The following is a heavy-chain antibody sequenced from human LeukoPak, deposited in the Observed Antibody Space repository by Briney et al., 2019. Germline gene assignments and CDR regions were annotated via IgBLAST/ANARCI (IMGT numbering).Heavy chain of an antibody. CDR2: TYYRSKWYN. V-gene: IGHV6-1*01. J-gene: IGHJ5*02. CDR3: ARDSRDRTINSSGRLNWFDP. CDR1: GDSVSSNSAA. D-gene: IGHD6-19*01. Sequence: SSQTLSLTCAISGDSVSSNSAAWNWIRQSPSRGLEWLGRTYYRSKWYNDYAVSVKSRITINPDTSKNQFSLQLNSVTPEDTAVYYCARDSRDRTINSSGRLNWFDPWGQGTLVTVSS.